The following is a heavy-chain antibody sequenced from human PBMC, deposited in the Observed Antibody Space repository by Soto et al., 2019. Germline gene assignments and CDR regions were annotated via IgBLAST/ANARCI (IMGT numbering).Heavy chain of an antibody. Sequence: GGSLRLSCAASGFTFSNAWMNWVRQAPGKGLEWVGRIKSKTDGGTTDYAAPVKGRFTISRDDSKNTVYLQMNSLKTKDTAVYYCTTSITMVRGVIDYYYYGMDVWGQGTTVTVSS. CDR3: TTSITMVRGVIDYYYYGMDV. D-gene: IGHD3-10*01. CDR1: GFTFSNAW. V-gene: IGHV3-15*07. J-gene: IGHJ6*02. CDR2: IKSKTDGGTT.